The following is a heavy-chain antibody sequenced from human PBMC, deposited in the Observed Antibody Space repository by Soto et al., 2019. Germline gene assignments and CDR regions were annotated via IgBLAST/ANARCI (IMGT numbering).Heavy chain of an antibody. CDR1: GGSLSSSSYY. Sequence: PSETLSLTCTVSGGSLSSSSYYWGWIRQPPGKGLEWIGSIYYSGSTYYNPSLKSRVTISVDTSKNQFSLKLSSVNAADTAVYYCASGVVVVAATDYYYYYGMDVWVQGTTVTVSS. CDR3: ASGVVVVAATDYYYYYGMDV. J-gene: IGHJ6*02. D-gene: IGHD2-15*01. CDR2: IYYSGST. V-gene: IGHV4-39*01.